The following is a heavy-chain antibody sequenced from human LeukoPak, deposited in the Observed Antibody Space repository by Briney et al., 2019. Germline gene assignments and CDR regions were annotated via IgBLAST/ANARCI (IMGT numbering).Heavy chain of an antibody. Sequence: PGGSLRLSCAASGFTFSSYAMSWVRRAPGKGLEWVSAISGSGGSTYYADSVKGRFTISRDNSKNTLYLQMNSLRAEDTAVYYCAKAVSNYYGSGSYYFDYLGQGTLVTVSS. V-gene: IGHV3-23*01. J-gene: IGHJ4*02. CDR3: AKAVSNYYGSGSYYFDY. D-gene: IGHD3-10*01. CDR1: GFTFSSYA. CDR2: ISGSGGST.